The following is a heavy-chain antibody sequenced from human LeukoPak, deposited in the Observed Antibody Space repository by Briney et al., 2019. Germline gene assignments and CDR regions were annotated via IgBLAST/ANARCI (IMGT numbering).Heavy chain of an antibody. D-gene: IGHD4-11*01. J-gene: IGHJ4*02. V-gene: IGHV4-30-2*01. Sequence: SETLSLTCTVSGGSISSGGYYWSWIRQPPGKGLEWIGYIYHSGSTYYNPSLKSRVTISVDRSKNQFSLKLSSVTAADTAVYYCARASPPLTTYGYWGQGTLVTVSS. CDR2: IYHSGST. CDR3: ARASPPLTTYGY. CDR1: GGSISSGGYY.